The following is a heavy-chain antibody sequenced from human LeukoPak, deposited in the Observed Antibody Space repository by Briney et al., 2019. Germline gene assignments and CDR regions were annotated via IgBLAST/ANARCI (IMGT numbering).Heavy chain of an antibody. D-gene: IGHD3-3*01. CDR2: ISSSSSYI. V-gene: IGHV3-21*01. CDR3: ARESITIFGGIIYGMDV. J-gene: IGHJ6*02. Sequence: GGSLRLSCAASGFTFSSYSMNWVRQAPGKGLEWVSSISSSSSYIYYADSVKGRFTISRDNAKNSLYLQVNSLRAEDTAVYYCARESITIFGGIIYGMDVWGQGTTVTVSS. CDR1: GFTFSSYS.